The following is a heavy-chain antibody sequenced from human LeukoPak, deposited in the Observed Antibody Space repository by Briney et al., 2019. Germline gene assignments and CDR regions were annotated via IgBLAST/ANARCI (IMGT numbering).Heavy chain of an antibody. J-gene: IGHJ6*02. CDR2: ISSSSSTI. V-gene: IGHV3-48*01. CDR3: WSGSSSYYYYGMDV. CDR1: GFTFSSYA. Sequence: GGSLRLSCAASGFTFSSYAMSWVRQAPGKGLEWVSYISSSSSTIYYADSVKGRFTISRDNAKNSLYLQMNSLRAEDTAVYYCWSGSSSYYYYGMDVWGQGTTVTVSS. D-gene: IGHD6-6*01.